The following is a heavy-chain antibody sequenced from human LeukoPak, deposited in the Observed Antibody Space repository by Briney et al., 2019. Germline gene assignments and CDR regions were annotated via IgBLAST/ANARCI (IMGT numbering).Heavy chain of an antibody. D-gene: IGHD6-13*01. J-gene: IGHJ4*02. CDR2: IYYSGST. V-gene: IGHV4-31*11. CDR3: AREKPGIAAAGHFDY. CDR1: GGSFSGYY. Sequence: PSETLSLTCAVYGGSFSGYYWSWIRQHPGKGLEWIGYIYYSGSTYYNPSLKSRVTISVDTSKNQFSLKLSSVTAADTAVYYCAREKPGIAAAGHFDYWGQGTLVTVSS.